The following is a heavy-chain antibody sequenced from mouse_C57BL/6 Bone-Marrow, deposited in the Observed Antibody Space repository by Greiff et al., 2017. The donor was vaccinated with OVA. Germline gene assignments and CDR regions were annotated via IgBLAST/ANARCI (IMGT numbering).Heavy chain of an antibody. Sequence: VQLQQSGPELVKPGASVKMSCKASGYTFTDYNMHWVKQSHGKSLEWIGYINPNNGGTGYNQKFKGKATLTVNKSSSTAYMELRSLTSEDSAVYYCARVGGNYGWFAYWGQGTLVTVSA. D-gene: IGHD2-1*01. J-gene: IGHJ3*01. V-gene: IGHV1-22*01. CDR1: GYTFTDYN. CDR2: INPNNGGT. CDR3: ARVGGNYGWFAY.